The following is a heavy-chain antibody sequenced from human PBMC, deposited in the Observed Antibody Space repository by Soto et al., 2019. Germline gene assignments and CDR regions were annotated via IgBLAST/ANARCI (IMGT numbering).Heavy chain of an antibody. CDR3: ARDQKDSGCYFEC. D-gene: IGHD3-22*01. CDR1: GFHFSSYG. Sequence: GSLRLSCEASGFHFSSYGIHWVRQAPGKGLEWVAIIWSDGSNEYYADSVKGRFTISRDNSKNTVYLQVSKLRAEDTAVYFCARDQKDSGCYFECWGKGNMVSVSS. CDR2: IWSDGSNE. V-gene: IGHV3-33*01. J-gene: IGHJ4*02.